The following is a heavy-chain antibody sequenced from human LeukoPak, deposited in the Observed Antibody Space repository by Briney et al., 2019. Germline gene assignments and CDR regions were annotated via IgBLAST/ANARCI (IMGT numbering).Heavy chain of an antibody. CDR1: GFTFSTYG. CDR3: AKSRDRFLEWLVPHYFDY. D-gene: IGHD3-3*01. CDR2: IRSDGIII. J-gene: IGHJ4*02. Sequence: PGGSLRLSCAASGFTFSTYGLHWVRQAPGKGLEWVAFIRSDGIIIYYADSVKGRFTISRDNSKYTLYLQMITLRAEDTAVYYCAKSRDRFLEWLVPHYFDYWGQGTLVTVSS. V-gene: IGHV3-30*02.